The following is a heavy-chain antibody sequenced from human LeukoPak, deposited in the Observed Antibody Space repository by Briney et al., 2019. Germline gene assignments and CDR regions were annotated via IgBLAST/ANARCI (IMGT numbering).Heavy chain of an antibody. J-gene: IGHJ6*03. CDR1: GDSISSGSYY. Sequence: KPSQTLSLTCTVSGDSISSGSYYWSWLRQPAGKGLEWIGRIYTSGITNYNPSLNSRVTISVDTSKNQFSLKLSSVTAADTAVYYCARGGTGSGWSYYYYYMDVWGKGTTVTVSS. CDR2: IYTSGIT. CDR3: ARGGTGSGWSYYYYYMDV. D-gene: IGHD6-19*01. V-gene: IGHV4-61*02.